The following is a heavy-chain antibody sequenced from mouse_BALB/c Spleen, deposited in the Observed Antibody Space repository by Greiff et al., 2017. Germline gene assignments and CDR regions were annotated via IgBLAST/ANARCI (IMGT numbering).Heavy chain of an antibody. J-gene: IGHJ2*01. Sequence: VQLVESGPGLVAPSQSLSITCTVSGFSLTDYGVSWIRQPPGKGLEWLGVIWGGGSTYYNSALKSRLSIRKDNYKSQVFLKMNSLPTDDTAMYYCAKHTMIGYYFAYWGQGTTLTVSS. CDR3: AKHTMIGYYFAY. CDR1: GFSLTDYG. D-gene: IGHD2-4*01. V-gene: IGHV2-6-5*01. CDR2: IWGGGST.